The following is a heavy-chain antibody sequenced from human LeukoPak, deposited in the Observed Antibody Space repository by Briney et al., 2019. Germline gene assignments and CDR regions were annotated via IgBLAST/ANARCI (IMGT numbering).Heavy chain of an antibody. CDR3: AKAFSVAATYP. CDR2: ISGSGGST. D-gene: IGHD2-15*01. J-gene: IGHJ5*02. Sequence: GGSLRFSCAASGFTCSSCPMSWVRQAPGKGLEGVSAISGSGGSTYYADSVKGRFTISRDNSKNTLYLQMNSLRAEDTAVYYCAKAFSVAATYPWGQGTLVTVSS. CDR1: GFTCSSCP. V-gene: IGHV3-23*01.